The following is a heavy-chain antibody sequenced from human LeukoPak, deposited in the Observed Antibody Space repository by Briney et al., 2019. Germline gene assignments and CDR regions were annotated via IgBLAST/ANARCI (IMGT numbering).Heavy chain of an antibody. CDR3: ARDLNTVTMGSRWFDP. Sequence: ASVTVSCKASGYTFTSYYIHWVRQAPGQGLEWMGIINSGGGSTDYAQNFQGRVTMTRDTSTSTVYMELSSLRSEDTAVYYCARDLNTVTMGSRWFDPWGQGTLVTVSS. CDR2: INSGGGST. CDR1: GYTFTSYY. J-gene: IGHJ5*02. D-gene: IGHD4-17*01. V-gene: IGHV1-46*01.